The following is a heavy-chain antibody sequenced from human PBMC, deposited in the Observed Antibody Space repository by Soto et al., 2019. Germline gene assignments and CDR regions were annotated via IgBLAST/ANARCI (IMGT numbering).Heavy chain of an antibody. V-gene: IGHV3-23*01. CDR1: GFTFSNYN. Sequence: AGSLRLTCAASGFTFSNYNMSWVRQAPGKGLAWVSTISGSGDNIYYADSVKGRFTISRDTSKNALFLQMTSLRAEDTAVYYCAKEGQYGLLAGYNYYWGQGTLVTVSS. J-gene: IGHJ4*02. CDR3: AKEGQYGLLAGYNYY. CDR2: ISGSGDNI. D-gene: IGHD3-9*01.